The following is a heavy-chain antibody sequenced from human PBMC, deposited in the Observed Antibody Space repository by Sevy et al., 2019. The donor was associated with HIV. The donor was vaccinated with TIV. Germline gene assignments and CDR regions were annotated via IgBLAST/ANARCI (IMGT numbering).Heavy chain of an antibody. J-gene: IGHJ4*02. Sequence: GGCLRLSCAASGFTFSDSAMHWVRQASGKGLEWVGRIRSNADNYATAYAASVKGRFTISRDDSKNTAFLQMISLKSEDTAVYYCYVHDSSRGGLDFWGLGTQVTVSS. CDR3: YVHDSSRGGLDF. CDR2: IRSNADNYAT. V-gene: IGHV3-73*01. CDR1: GFTFSDSA. D-gene: IGHD3-22*01.